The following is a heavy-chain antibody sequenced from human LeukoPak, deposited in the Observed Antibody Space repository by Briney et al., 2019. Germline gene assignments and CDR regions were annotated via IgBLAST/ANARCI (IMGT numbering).Heavy chain of an antibody. CDR1: GGSFSGYY. CDR2: INHSGST. Sequence: SETLSLTCAVYGGSFSGYYWSWIRQPPGKGXXXXXEINHSGSTNYNPSLKSRVTISVDTSKNQFSLKLSSVTAADTAVYYCARGTRHTPRRYFDYWGQGTLVTVSS. J-gene: IGHJ4*02. D-gene: IGHD2-15*01. CDR3: ARGTRHTPRRYFDY. V-gene: IGHV4-34*01.